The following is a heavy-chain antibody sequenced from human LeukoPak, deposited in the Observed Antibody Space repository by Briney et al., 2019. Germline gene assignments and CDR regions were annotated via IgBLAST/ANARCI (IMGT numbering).Heavy chain of an antibody. V-gene: IGHV1-8*01. CDR3: ARGLTIWFGESGYYYYYMDV. J-gene: IGHJ6*03. D-gene: IGHD3-10*01. CDR1: GYTFTSYD. Sequence: ASVKVSCKASGYTFTSYDINWVRQATGQGLEWMGWMNPNGGNTGYAQKFQGRVTMTRNTSISTAYMELSSLRSEDTAVYYCARGLTIWFGESGYYYYYMDVWGKGTTVTVSS. CDR2: MNPNGGNT.